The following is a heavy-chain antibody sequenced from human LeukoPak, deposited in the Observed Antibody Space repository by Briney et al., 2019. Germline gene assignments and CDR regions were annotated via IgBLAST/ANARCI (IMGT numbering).Heavy chain of an antibody. V-gene: IGHV4-34*01. D-gene: IGHD3-3*01. Sequence: SETLSLTCAVYGGSFSGYYWTWIRKPPGQGLEWIGEINHTGSTKYNPSLKSRVTMSVDTSKNQFSLKLRSVTAADTAVYYCARGRTLFGVVTPFDYWDPGTLVTVSS. J-gene: IGHJ4*02. CDR1: GGSFSGYY. CDR3: ARGRTLFGVVTPFDY. CDR2: INHTGST.